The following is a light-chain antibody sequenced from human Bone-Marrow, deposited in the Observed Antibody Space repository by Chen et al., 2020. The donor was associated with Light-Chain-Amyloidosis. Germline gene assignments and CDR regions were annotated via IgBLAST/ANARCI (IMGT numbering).Light chain of an antibody. CDR2: DDS. Sequence: SYVLTQPSTVSVAPGQTATIAWGGNNIGSTMVHWYQQTPGQAPLLCVNDDSDRPSGIPVRLSGSNSGNTATLNLSRVEAGDEADYYCQVWDRSSGRPVFGGGTKLTVL. J-gene: IGLJ3*02. CDR3: QVWDRSSGRPV. V-gene: IGLV3-21*02. CDR1: NIGSTM.